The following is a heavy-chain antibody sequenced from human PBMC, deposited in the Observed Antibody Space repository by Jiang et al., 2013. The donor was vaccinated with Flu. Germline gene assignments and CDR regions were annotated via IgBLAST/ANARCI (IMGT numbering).Heavy chain of an antibody. Sequence: KKPGASVKVSCKASGYTFSSYAMHWVRQAPGQRLEWMGWINGGTGNTQYSQEFQGRVTFTRDTSASAVYMELSSLRSEDTAVYYCARDWLFDYYGPNGYYSRAFDIWGQGTMVTVSS. D-gene: IGHD3-22*01. CDR2: INGGTGNT. CDR3: ARDWLFDYYGPNGYYSRAFDI. CDR1: GYTFSSYA. V-gene: IGHV1-3*01. J-gene: IGHJ3*02.